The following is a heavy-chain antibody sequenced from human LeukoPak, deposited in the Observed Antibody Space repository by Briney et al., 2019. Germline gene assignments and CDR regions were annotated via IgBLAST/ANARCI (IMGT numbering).Heavy chain of an antibody. CDR3: ARDVGGYCSSTSCYLGWFDP. V-gene: IGHV3-23*01. J-gene: IGHJ5*02. CDR2: ISGSGGST. CDR1: GFTFSSYA. Sequence: PGGSLRLSCAASGFTFSSYAMCWVRQAPGKGLEWVSVISGSGGSTYYADSVKGRFTISRDNSKNTLYLQMNSLRAEDTAVYYCARDVGGYCSSTSCYLGWFDPWGQGTLVTVSS. D-gene: IGHD2-2*03.